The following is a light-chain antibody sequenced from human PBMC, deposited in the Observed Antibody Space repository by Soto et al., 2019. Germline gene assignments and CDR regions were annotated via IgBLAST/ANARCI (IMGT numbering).Light chain of an antibody. J-gene: IGLJ1*01. CDR3: QNWGIGIQV. V-gene: IGLV4-69*01. CDR1: SGHSSYA. CDR2: LNSDGSH. Sequence: QPVLTQSPSASASLGASVKLTCTLSSGHSSYAIAWHQQQPETGPRYLMKLNSDGSHSKGDGIPDRFSGSSSGAERYLTISSLQSEDEADYYCQNWGIGIQVFGTGTKLTVL.